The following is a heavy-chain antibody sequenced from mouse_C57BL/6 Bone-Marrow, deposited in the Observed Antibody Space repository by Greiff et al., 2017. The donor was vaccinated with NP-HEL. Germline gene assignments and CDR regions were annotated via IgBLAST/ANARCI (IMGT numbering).Heavy chain of an antibody. CDR1: GFTFSDYY. CDR3: AREPPWYFDV. V-gene: IGHV5-16*01. J-gene: IGHJ1*03. CDR2: INYDGSST. Sequence: EVKLVESEGGLVQPGSSMKLSCTASGFTFSDYYMAWVRQVPEKGLEWVANINYDGSSTYYLDSLKSRFIISRDNAKNILYLQMSSLKSEDTATYYCAREPPWYFDVWGTGTTVTVSS.